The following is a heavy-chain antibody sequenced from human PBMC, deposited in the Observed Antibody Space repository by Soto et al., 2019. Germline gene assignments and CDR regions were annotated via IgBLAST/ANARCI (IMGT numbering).Heavy chain of an antibody. CDR1: SGSISSGDYY. V-gene: IGHV4-30-4*01. J-gene: IGHJ4*02. Sequence: QVQLQESGPGLVKHSQTLSLTCTVSSGSISSGDYYRSWIRQPPGKGLEWLGYIYYSGSTYYNQSLKSRVTISVDTSKNQFSLKLSSVTAADTAVYYCARVSLRWFSVDYWGQGTLVTVSS. D-gene: IGHD4-17*01. CDR2: IYYSGST. CDR3: ARVSLRWFSVDY.